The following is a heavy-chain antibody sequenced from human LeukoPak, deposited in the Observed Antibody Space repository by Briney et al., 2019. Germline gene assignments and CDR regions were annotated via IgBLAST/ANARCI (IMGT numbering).Heavy chain of an antibody. CDR1: GFTFSSYW. Sequence: GGSLRLSCAASGFTFSSYWMSWVRQAPGKGLEWVANIKQYGSEKYYVDSVKGRFTISRDNAKNSLYLQMNSLRAEDTAVYYCARVPLYSSGWYYFDYWGQGTLVTVSS. J-gene: IGHJ4*02. CDR2: IKQYGSEK. CDR3: ARVPLYSSGWYYFDY. D-gene: IGHD6-19*01. V-gene: IGHV3-7*01.